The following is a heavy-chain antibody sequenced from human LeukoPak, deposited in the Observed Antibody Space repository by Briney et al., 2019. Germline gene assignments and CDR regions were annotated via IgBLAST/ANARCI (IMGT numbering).Heavy chain of an antibody. V-gene: IGHV4-34*01. J-gene: IGHJ4*02. CDR2: INHSGST. Sequence: PSETLSLTCTVYGGSFSGYYWSWILQPPGKGLEWIGEINHSGSTNYNPSLKSRVTISVDTSKNQFSLKLSSVTAADTAVYYCARGRRGLVNYWRQGTLVTVSS. D-gene: IGHD3/OR15-3a*01. CDR1: GGSFSGYY. CDR3: ARGRRGLVNY.